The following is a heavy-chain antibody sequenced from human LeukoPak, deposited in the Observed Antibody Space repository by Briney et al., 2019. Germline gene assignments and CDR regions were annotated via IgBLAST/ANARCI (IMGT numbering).Heavy chain of an antibody. CDR1: GGSFSGYY. CDR2: INHSGST. CDR3: ARGRFRRGSSWSHGWFDP. D-gene: IGHD6-13*01. Sequence: PSETLSLTCAVYGGSFSGYYWSWIRQPPGKGLEWIGEINHSGSTNYNPSLKSRVTISVDTSKNQFSLKLSSVTAADTAVYYCARGRFRRGSSWSHGWFDPWGQGTLVTVSS. V-gene: IGHV4-34*01. J-gene: IGHJ5*02.